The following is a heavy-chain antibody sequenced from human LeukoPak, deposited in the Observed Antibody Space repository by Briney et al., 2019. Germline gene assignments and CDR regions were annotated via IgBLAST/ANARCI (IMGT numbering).Heavy chain of an antibody. CDR1: GGSFSGYY. J-gene: IGHJ6*02. Sequence: PSETLSLTCAVYGGSFSGYYWSWIRQPPGKGLEWIGEINHSGSTNYNPSLKSRVTISVDTSKNQFSLKLSSVTAADTAVYYCARLVPEMATALYGMDVWGQGTTVTVSS. D-gene: IGHD5-24*01. V-gene: IGHV4-34*01. CDR3: ARLVPEMATALYGMDV. CDR2: INHSGST.